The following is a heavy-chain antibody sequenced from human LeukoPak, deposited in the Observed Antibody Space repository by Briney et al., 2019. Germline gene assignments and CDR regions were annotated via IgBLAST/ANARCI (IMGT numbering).Heavy chain of an antibody. CDR1: GFAVSSKY. CDR2: IYLDGRA. D-gene: IGHD5-24*01. CDR3: ARDAETSLAN. V-gene: IGHV3-66*01. J-gene: IGHJ4*02. Sequence: GGPLRLSCAASGFAVSSKYMNWVRQAPGKGLEWVTVIYLDGRADYADSVKGRFTISSDNSKNTVYLQMNSLKDEDTAVYYCARDAETSLANWGQGTLVTVSP.